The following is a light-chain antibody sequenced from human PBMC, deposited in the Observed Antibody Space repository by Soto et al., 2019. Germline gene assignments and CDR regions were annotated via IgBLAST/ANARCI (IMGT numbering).Light chain of an antibody. CDR1: KSDIGVYDF. CDR3: KSYAGSNTYV. Sequence: QSVLTQPPSASGSPGQSVTISCTGTKSDIGVYDFVSWYQHHPGKAPRLIIYEVVQRPSGVPDRFSSSKSGNTASLTVSGLQAADEADYFCKSYAGSNTYVFGSGTKVTV. CDR2: EVV. V-gene: IGLV2-8*01. J-gene: IGLJ1*01.